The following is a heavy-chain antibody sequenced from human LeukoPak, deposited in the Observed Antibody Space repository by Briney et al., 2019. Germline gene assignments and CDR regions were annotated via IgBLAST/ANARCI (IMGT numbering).Heavy chain of an antibody. J-gene: IGHJ5*02. D-gene: IGHD1-1*01. CDR2: ISAYNGNT. V-gene: IGHV1-18*01. CDR1: GYTFTSYG. CDR3: ARFERTQRLNWFDP. Sequence: GASVKVSCKAPGYTFTSYGISWVRQAPGQGLEWMGWISAYNGNTNYVQKLQGRVTMTTDTSTSTAYMELRSLRSDDTAVYYCARFERTQRLNWFDPWGQGTLVTVSS.